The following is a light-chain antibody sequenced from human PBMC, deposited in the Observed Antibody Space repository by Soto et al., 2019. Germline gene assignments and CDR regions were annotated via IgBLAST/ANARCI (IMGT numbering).Light chain of an antibody. CDR1: QSFRGL. J-gene: IGKJ5*01. CDR2: DAY. V-gene: IGKV3-11*01. CDR3: HQRHMWPIT. Sequence: EVVLTQSPVTLSLSPGERATLSCRASQSFRGLLAWYQQKPGQAPRLLIYDAYNRATGIPPRFSGSGSDTDFTLTISSLEPEDSAVYYCHQRHMWPITFGQGTRLEIK.